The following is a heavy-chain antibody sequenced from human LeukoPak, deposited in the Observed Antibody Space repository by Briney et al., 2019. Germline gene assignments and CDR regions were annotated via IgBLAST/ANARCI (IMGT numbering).Heavy chain of an antibody. CDR3: ARRPSRVVVPAAIRGSGAFDI. Sequence: SETLSLTCAVYGGSFSGYYWSWIRQPPGKGLEWIGEINHSGSTNYNPSLKSRVTISVDTSKNQFSLKLSSVTAADTAVYYCARRPSRVVVPAAIRGSGAFDIWGQGTMVTVSS. CDR1: GGSFSGYY. V-gene: IGHV4-34*01. CDR2: INHSGST. J-gene: IGHJ3*02. D-gene: IGHD2-2*02.